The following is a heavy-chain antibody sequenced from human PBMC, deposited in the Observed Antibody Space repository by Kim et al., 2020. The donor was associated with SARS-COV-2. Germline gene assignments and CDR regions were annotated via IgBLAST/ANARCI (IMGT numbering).Heavy chain of an antibody. V-gene: IGHV4-31*03. CDR3: ARDDSLGGFDY. Sequence: SGTLSLTCTVSGDSITSGGYYWNWIRQQPGKGLEWIGSIYYGGNTHYIPSLKSRLTISVDTSKNHFSLNLNSATAADTAVYYCARDDSLGGFDYWGQGILVTVSA. CDR1: GDSITSGGYY. D-gene: IGHD7-27*01. J-gene: IGHJ4*02. CDR2: IYYGGNT.